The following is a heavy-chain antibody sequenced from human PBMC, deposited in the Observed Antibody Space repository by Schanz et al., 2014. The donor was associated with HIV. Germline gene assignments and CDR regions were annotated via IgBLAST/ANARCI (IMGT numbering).Heavy chain of an antibody. Sequence: QVQEVQSGRETKKPGDSVKVSCRTSGYGFTGFGISWVRQAPGQGLEWMGGIIPIFGTSNYAQKFQGRVTITADESTSTAYMELSSLRSEDTAVYYCARGRYSGSYYNYWGQGTLVTVSS. D-gene: IGHD1-26*01. CDR2: IIPIFGTS. CDR3: ARGRYSGSYYNY. J-gene: IGHJ4*02. CDR1: GYGFTGFG. V-gene: IGHV1-69*13.